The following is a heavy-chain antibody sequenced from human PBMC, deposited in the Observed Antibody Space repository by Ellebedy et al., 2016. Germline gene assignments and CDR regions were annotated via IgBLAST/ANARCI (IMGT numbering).Heavy chain of an antibody. Sequence: SETLSLXCTVSGGSISSYYWSWIRQPPGKGLEWIGYIYYSGSTNYNPSLKSRVTISVDTSKNQFSLKLNNVTAADTAVYYCARGGNWGLAYWGQGTLVTVSS. CDR1: GGSISSYY. V-gene: IGHV4-59*12. CDR2: IYYSGST. D-gene: IGHD7-27*01. J-gene: IGHJ4*02. CDR3: ARGGNWGLAY.